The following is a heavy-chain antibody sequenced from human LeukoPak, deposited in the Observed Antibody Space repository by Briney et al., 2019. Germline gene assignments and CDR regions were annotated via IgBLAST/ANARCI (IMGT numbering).Heavy chain of an antibody. CDR1: GGSTSSHY. J-gene: IGHJ4*02. D-gene: IGHD3-10*01. Sequence: SETLSLTCIVSGGSTSSHYWSWIRQPPGKGLEWIGYIYNSESTNFNPSLKSRVTISVDTSKNQFSLKLSSVTAADTAVYYCASTMVRGIIDHFDYWGQGTLVTVSS. CDR2: IYNSEST. CDR3: ASTMVRGIIDHFDY. V-gene: IGHV4-59*11.